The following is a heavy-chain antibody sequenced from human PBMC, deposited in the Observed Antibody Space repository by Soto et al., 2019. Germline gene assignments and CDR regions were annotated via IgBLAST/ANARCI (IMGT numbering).Heavy chain of an antibody. J-gene: IGHJ3*02. D-gene: IGHD3-10*01. V-gene: IGHV4-59*01. CDR2: IYYSGST. CDR1: GGSISSYY. CDR3: ARDGYYYGAFDI. Sequence: KPSETLSLTCTVSGGSISSYYWSWIRQPPGKGLEWIGYIYYSGSTNYNPSLKSRVTISVDTSKNQFSLKLSSVTAADTAVYYCARDGYYYGAFDIWGQGTMVTV.